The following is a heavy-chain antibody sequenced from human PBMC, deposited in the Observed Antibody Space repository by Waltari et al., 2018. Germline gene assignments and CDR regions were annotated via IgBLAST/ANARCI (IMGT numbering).Heavy chain of an antibody. CDR2: INHSGST. J-gene: IGHJ4*02. CDR3: ARGGQRAKWHIDY. V-gene: IGHV4-34*01. D-gene: IGHD2-8*01. Sequence: QVQLQQWGAGLLKPSETLSLTCAVYGGSFSGYYWSWIRQPPGKGLEWIGEINHSGSTNYNPSLKSRVTISVDTSKNQFSLKLSSVTAADTAVYYCARGGQRAKWHIDYWGQGTLVTVSS. CDR1: GGSFSGYY.